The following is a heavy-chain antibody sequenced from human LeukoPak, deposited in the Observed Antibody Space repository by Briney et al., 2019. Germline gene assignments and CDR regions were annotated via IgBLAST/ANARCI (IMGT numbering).Heavy chain of an antibody. CDR3: AKEGGDNWNDAGDY. CDR1: GFTFSSYG. J-gene: IGHJ4*02. V-gene: IGHV3-30*02. Sequence: GGSLRLSCAASGFTFSSYGMHWVRQAPGKGLEWVAFIRYDGSNKYYADSVKGRFTISRDNSKNTLYLQMNSLRAEDTAVYYCAKEGGDNWNDAGDYWGQGTLVTVSS. D-gene: IGHD1-1*01. CDR2: IRYDGSNK.